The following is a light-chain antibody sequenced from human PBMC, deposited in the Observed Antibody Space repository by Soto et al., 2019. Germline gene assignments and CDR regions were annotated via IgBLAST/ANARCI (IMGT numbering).Light chain of an antibody. CDR2: DAS. J-gene: IGKJ4*01. CDR3: HQPSNRPST. CDR1: QSVSGY. Sequence: ESVLPQSPATLSLSPGEIATLSCRASQSVSGYLAWYQQKPGQDPRLLMYDASNRATGSPASFSGSGSGTAFSLSISSLEPEEFYIYYCHQPSNRPSTFDGGTKVEIK. V-gene: IGKV3-11*01.